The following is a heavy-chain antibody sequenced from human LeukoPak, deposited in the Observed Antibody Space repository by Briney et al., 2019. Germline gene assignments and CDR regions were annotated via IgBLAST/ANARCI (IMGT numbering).Heavy chain of an antibody. J-gene: IGHJ4*02. CDR1: GFTFSDHY. CDR2: IYSGGSRT. CDR3: VKSPGSGWPV. Sequence: GGSLRLSCAASGFTFSDHYMHWVRQAPGKGLEYLSAIYSGGSRTYYADSVKGRFTISRDNSKNTLYFEMSSLRVEDTAVYYCVKSPGSGWPVWGQGTLLTVSS. D-gene: IGHD6-19*01. V-gene: IGHV3-64D*06.